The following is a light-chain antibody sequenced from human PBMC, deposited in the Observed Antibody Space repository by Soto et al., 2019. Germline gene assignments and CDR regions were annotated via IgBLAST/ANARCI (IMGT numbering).Light chain of an antibody. CDR1: QSMTYW. CDR2: DAS. Sequence: DIQMTQSPSTLSASVGDRVTITCRASQSMTYWLAWYQQKPGKAPKLLIYDASSLESGVPSRFSDSGSGTEFTLTISSLQPDDFATYFCQQYYSYSTFGQGTKVEIK. J-gene: IGKJ1*01. CDR3: QQYYSYST. V-gene: IGKV1-5*01.